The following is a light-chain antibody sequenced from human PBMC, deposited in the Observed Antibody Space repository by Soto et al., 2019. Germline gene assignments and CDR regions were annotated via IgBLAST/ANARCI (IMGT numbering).Light chain of an antibody. J-gene: IGKJ2*01. CDR1: QDISQS. CDR2: AAH. V-gene: IGKV1-39*01. CDR3: QQSYSTPHT. Sequence: IQMTQSPSSLSASLGDRVNVTCRASQDISQSVNWYQQKPGKAPKLLIYAAHSLESGVPSRFSGSGSGTDFAHTISSLQPEDVATYFCQQSYSTPHTFGQGTMLQIK.